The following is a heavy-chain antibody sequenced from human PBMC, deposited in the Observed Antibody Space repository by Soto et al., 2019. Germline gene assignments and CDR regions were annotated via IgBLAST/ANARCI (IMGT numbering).Heavy chain of an antibody. CDR1: GFSLSTSGVN. Sequence: QITLKESGPTLVKPTQTLTLTCTFSGFSLSTSGVNVGWIRQPPGKALEWLALIYWDDAKRYSPSLKNRLTITTDTSKNQVVLTMTNIDPVDTATYYCAPRRRGYSYGYYFDYWGQGTLVTVSS. J-gene: IGHJ4*02. D-gene: IGHD5-18*01. CDR3: APRRRGYSYGYYFDY. CDR2: IYWDDAK. V-gene: IGHV2-5*02.